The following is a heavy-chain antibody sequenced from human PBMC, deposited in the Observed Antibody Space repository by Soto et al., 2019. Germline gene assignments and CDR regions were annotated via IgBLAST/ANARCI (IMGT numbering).Heavy chain of an antibody. CDR3: ARDWEFGY. CDR2: INPSGDST. D-gene: IGHD1-26*01. Sequence: ASVKVSCKASGYTFSSYYMHWVLQAPGQGLEGMGVINPSGDSTSYAQKFQGRATITRDTSTSTLFMELSSLRSEDTAVYFCARDWEFGYWGQGSLVTVSS. J-gene: IGHJ4*02. V-gene: IGHV1-46*01. CDR1: GYTFSSYY.